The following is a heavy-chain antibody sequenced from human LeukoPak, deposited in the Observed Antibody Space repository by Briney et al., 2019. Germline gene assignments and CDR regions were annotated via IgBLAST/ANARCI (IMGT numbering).Heavy chain of an antibody. CDR1: GGSFSGYY. CDR2: INHSGST. CDR3: ARGSLRWLQLN. J-gene: IGHJ4*02. V-gene: IGHV4-34*01. Sequence: SETLSLTCAVYGGSFSGYYWSWIRQPPGKGLEWIGEINHSGSTSYNPSLKSRVTISVDTSKNQFSLKLSSVTAADTAVYYCARGSLRWLQLNWGQGTLVTVSS. D-gene: IGHD5-24*01.